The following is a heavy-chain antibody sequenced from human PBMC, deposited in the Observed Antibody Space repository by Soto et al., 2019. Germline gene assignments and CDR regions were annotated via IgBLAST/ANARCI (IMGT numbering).Heavy chain of an antibody. Sequence: ASVKVSCKASGYTFTGYYMHWVRQAPGQGLEWMGWINPNSGGTNYAQKFQGRVTMTRDTSISTAYMELSRLRSDDTAVYYCARVYCSSTSRYPFNPFDYWGQGTLVTVSS. CDR2: INPNSGGT. J-gene: IGHJ4*02. CDR1: GYTFTGYY. CDR3: ARVYCSSTSRYPFNPFDY. D-gene: IGHD2-2*01. V-gene: IGHV1-2*02.